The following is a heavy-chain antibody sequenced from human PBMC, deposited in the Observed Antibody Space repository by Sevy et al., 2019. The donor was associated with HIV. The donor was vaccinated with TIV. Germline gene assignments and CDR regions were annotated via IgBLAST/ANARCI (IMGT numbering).Heavy chain of an antibody. V-gene: IGHV3-23*01. J-gene: IGHJ6*02. CDR2: ISGSGRFT. Sequence: GGSLRLSCSASEFTFSSYAMSWVRQAPGKGLEWVSSISGSGRFTYYADFVEGRFIISRYNSKNTLSVQMNSLRAEDTAVYYCAKGFCSGATCPRDYYYYGMDVWGQGTTVTVSS. CDR1: EFTFSSYA. CDR3: AKGFCSGATCPRDYYYYGMDV. D-gene: IGHD2-15*01.